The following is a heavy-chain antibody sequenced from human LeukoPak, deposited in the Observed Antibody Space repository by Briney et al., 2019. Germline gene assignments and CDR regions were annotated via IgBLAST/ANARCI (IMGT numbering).Heavy chain of an antibody. V-gene: IGHV4-39*01. CDR3: ARQGIAVAGDFDY. CDR1: GGSISSSSYY. Sequence: SETLSLTCTVSGGSISSSSYYWGRIPQPPGKGREWIGGIYYSGSTYYNPSLKSRVTISVDTSKNHFSLKLSSGMATHTAVDYCARQGIAVAGDFDYWGQGTLFTVSS. CDR2: IYYSGST. D-gene: IGHD6-19*01. J-gene: IGHJ4*02.